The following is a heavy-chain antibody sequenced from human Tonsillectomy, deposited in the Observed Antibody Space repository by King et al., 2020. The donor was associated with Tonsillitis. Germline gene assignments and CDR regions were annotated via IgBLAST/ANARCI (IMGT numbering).Heavy chain of an antibody. CDR1: GFTFSSYV. J-gene: IGHJ3*02. CDR2: IRYDGSNK. D-gene: IGHD3-16*01. CDR3: AKGGGEPTVDAFDI. V-gene: IGHV3-30*02. Sequence: VQLVESGGGVVQPGGSLRLSCAASGFTFSSYVMHWVRQAPGKGLEWVAFIRYDGSNKYYADSVKGRFTISRDNSKNTLYLQMNSLRAEDTTVYYCAKGGGEPTVDAFDIWGQGTMVTVSS.